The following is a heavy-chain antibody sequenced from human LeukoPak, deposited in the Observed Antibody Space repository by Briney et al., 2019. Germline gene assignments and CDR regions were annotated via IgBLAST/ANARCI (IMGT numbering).Heavy chain of an antibody. CDR3: ARPGPGIVGATDYFAFDI. CDR2: ISSSSSYI. J-gene: IGHJ3*02. V-gene: IGHV3-21*01. D-gene: IGHD1-26*01. Sequence: PGGSLRLSCAASGFTFSSYSMNWVRQAPGKGLEWVSSISSSSSYIYYADSVKGRFTISRDNAKNSLYLQMNSLRAEDTAVYYCARPGPGIVGATDYFAFDIWGQGTMVTVSS. CDR1: GFTFSSYS.